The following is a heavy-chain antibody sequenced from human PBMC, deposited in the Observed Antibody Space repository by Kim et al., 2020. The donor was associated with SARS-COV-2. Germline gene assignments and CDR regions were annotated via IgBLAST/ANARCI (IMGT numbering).Heavy chain of an antibody. CDR2: TYYRSKWYN. Sequence: SQTLSLTCAISGDSVSSNSAAWNWIRQSPSRGLEWLGRTYYRSKWYNDYAVSVKSRITINPDTSKNQFSLQLNSVTPEDTAVYYCAREDITSIAAAGTGYFDYWGQGTLVTVSS. D-gene: IGHD6-13*01. CDR3: AREDITSIAAAGTGYFDY. V-gene: IGHV6-1*01. CDR1: GDSVSSNSAA. J-gene: IGHJ4*02.